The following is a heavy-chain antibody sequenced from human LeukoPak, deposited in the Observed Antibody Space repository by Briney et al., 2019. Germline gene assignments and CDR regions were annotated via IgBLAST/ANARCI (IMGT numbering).Heavy chain of an antibody. Sequence: GASVKVSCKASGYTFTSYYMHWVRQAPGQGLEWMGIINPSGGSTSYAQKFQGRVTMTRDMSTSTVYMELSSLRSEDTAVYYCAREKYSSSWYGLNYYYYYMDVWGKGTTGTVSS. CDR3: AREKYSSSWYGLNYYYYYMDV. CDR2: INPSGGST. CDR1: GYTFTSYY. D-gene: IGHD6-13*01. J-gene: IGHJ6*03. V-gene: IGHV1-46*01.